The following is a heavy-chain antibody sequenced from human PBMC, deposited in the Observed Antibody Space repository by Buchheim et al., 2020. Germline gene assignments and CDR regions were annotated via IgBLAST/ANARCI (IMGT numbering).Heavy chain of an antibody. CDR1: GFTFSSYS. V-gene: IGHV3-48*01. CDR2: ISSSSSTI. D-gene: IGHD4-17*01. J-gene: IGHJ4*02. Sequence: EVQLVESGGGLVQPGGSLRLSCAASGFTFSSYSMNWVRQAPGKGLEWVSYISSSSSTIYYADSVKGRFTISRDNAKNSMDLQMNSLRAEDTAVYYCARDVAYGDYGGIFDYWGQGTL. CDR3: ARDVAYGDYGGIFDY.